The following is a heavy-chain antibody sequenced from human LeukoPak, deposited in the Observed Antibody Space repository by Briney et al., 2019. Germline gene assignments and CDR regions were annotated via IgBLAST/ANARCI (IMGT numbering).Heavy chain of an antibody. Sequence: KPSETLSLTCTVPGGSISSNYWSWIRQPAGKGLEWIGRIYTSGSTNYNPSLKSRVTMSVDTSKNQFSLKLSSVTAADTAVYYCARVIRGSYGQARSLYGMDVWGQGTTVTVSS. V-gene: IGHV4-4*07. D-gene: IGHD5-18*01. CDR1: GGSISSNY. CDR3: ARVIRGSYGQARSLYGMDV. CDR2: IYTSGST. J-gene: IGHJ6*02.